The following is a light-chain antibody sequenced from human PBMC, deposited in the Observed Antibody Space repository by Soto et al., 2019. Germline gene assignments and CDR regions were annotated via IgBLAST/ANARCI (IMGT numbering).Light chain of an antibody. CDR3: QEDNQWPPGM. J-gene: IGKJ1*01. V-gene: IGKV3-15*01. CDR1: QFVSSS. Sequence: DIVVTQSPATLSASPGERATLSCRASQFVSSSLAWYQQRPGQVPRLLIYDTSTRSPGISARFSGSGSGTECTLTISSPQSEDFAVYYWQEDNQWPPGMFGPGTTVDIK. CDR2: DTS.